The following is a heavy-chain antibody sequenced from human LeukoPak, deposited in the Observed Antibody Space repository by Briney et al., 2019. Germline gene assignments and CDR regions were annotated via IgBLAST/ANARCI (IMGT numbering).Heavy chain of an antibody. CDR2: IYTSGST. D-gene: IGHD3-22*01. J-gene: IGHJ2*01. Sequence: SETLSLTCTVSGDSISSGDYYWSWIRQPAGKGLEWIGRIYTSGSTNYNPSLKSRVTMSVDTSKNQFSLKLSSVTAADTAVYYCARVKYDSSEWYFDLWGRGTLVTVSS. CDR3: ARVKYDSSEWYFDL. V-gene: IGHV4-61*02. CDR1: GDSISSGDYY.